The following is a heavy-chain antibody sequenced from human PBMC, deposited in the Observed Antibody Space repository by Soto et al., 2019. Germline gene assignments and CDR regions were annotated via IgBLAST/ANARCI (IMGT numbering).Heavy chain of an antibody. Sequence: SETLSLTCTVSGDSISTYFWTWIRQPPGKGLEWIGYMQYSGSTFYNPSLKSRVTISVDTSKNQLSLKLSSVTAADTAVYFCARNRGTEYYYIDVWGKGTTVTVSS. J-gene: IGHJ6*03. CDR1: GDSISTYF. CDR2: MQYSGST. V-gene: IGHV4-59*08. CDR3: ARNRGTEYYYIDV. D-gene: IGHD3-16*01.